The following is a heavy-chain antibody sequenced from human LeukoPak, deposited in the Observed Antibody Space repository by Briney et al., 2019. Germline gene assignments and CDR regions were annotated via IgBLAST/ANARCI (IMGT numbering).Heavy chain of an antibody. CDR2: IIPIFGTA. Sequence: SVKVSCKASGYTFTSYYMHWVRQAPGQGLEWMGGIIPIFGTANYAQKFQGRVTITADKSTSTAYMELSSLRSEDTAVYYCASAASIVGATKFDYWGQGTLVTVSS. D-gene: IGHD1-26*01. V-gene: IGHV1-69*06. CDR1: GYTFTSYY. CDR3: ASAASIVGATKFDY. J-gene: IGHJ4*02.